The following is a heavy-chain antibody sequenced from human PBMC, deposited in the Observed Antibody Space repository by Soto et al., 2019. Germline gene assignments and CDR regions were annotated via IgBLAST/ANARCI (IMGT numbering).Heavy chain of an antibody. CDR1: GFTFSGSS. CDR3: ISHSPEDMIRT. J-gene: IGHJ4*02. D-gene: IGHD2-15*01. CDR2: IRNKANSYAT. Sequence: GGSLRLSCAASGFTFSGSSVHWVRQASGKGLEWVGRIRNKANSYATAYAASVRGRFTIARDDSKNTAFLQMNSLNTEDTAVYYCISHSPEDMIRTWGQGTLVTVSS. V-gene: IGHV3-73*01.